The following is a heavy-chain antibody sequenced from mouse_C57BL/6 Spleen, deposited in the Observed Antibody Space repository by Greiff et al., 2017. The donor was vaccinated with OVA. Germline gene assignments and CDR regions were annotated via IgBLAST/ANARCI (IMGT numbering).Heavy chain of an antibody. J-gene: IGHJ3*01. V-gene: IGHV1-15*01. CDR2: IDPETGGT. CDR1: GYTFTDYE. Sequence: QVQLKQSGAELVRPGASVTLSCKASGYTFTDYEMHWVKQTPVHGLEWIGAIDPETGGTAYNQKFKGKAILTADKSSSTAYMELRSLTSEDSAVYYCTSRGYGYDVSSFAYWGQGTLVTVSA. D-gene: IGHD2-2*01. CDR3: TSRGYGYDVSSFAY.